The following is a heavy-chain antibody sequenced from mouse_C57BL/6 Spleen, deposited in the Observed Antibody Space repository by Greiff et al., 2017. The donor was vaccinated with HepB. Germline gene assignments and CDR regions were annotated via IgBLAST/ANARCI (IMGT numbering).Heavy chain of an antibody. V-gene: IGHV1-15*01. J-gene: IGHJ2*01. Sequence: QVQLQQSGAELVRPGASVTLSCKASGYTFTDYEMHWVKQTPVHGLEWIGAIDPETGGTAYNQKFKGKAILTADKSSSTAYMELRSLTSEDSAVYYCTRSPVYYYGSHFDYWGQGTTLTVSS. D-gene: IGHD1-1*01. CDR3: TRSPVYYYGSHFDY. CDR1: GYTFTDYE. CDR2: IDPETGGT.